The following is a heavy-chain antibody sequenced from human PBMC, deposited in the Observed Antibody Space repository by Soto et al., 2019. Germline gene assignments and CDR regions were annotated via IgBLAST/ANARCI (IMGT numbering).Heavy chain of an antibody. J-gene: IGHJ6*02. CDR2: IYYSGST. Sequence: KPSETLSLTCTVSGGSISSYYWSWIRQPPGKGLEWIGYIYYSGSTNYNPSLKSRVTISVDTSKNQFSLKLSSVTAADTAVYYCASFGDYDYYGMDVWGQGTTVTVSS. CDR3: ASFGDYDYYGMDV. D-gene: IGHD3-10*01. V-gene: IGHV4-59*01. CDR1: GGSISSYY.